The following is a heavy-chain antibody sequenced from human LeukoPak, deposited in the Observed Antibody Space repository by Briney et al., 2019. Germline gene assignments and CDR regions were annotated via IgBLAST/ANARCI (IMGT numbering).Heavy chain of an antibody. CDR1: ADSIINYY. CDR2: INTSGST. CDR3: AGDSYYDSANLFY. J-gene: IGHJ4*02. V-gene: IGHV4-4*07. Sequence: SETLSLTCTVSADSIINYYWSWIRQPAGKGLEWIGRINTSGSTNYNPSLKSRVTMSVDTSRDQFSLKLSSVTAADTAVYYCAGDSYYDSANLFYWGQGALVTVSS. D-gene: IGHD3-22*01.